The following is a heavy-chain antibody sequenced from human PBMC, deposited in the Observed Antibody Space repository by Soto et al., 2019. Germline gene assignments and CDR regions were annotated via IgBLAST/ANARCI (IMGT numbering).Heavy chain of an antibody. CDR1: GGSISSYY. CDR3: ARGKDYFDY. CDR2: IYYSGST. J-gene: IGHJ4*02. V-gene: IGHV4-59*01. Sequence: PSETLSLTCTVSGGSISSYYRSWIRQPPGKGLEWIGYIYYSGSTNYNPSLKSRVTISVDTSKNQFSLKLSSVTAADTAVYYCARGKDYFDYWGQGTLVTVSS.